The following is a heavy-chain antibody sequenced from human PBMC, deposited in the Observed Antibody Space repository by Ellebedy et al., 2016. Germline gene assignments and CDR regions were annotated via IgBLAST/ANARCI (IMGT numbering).Heavy chain of an antibody. J-gene: IGHJ6*03. D-gene: IGHD4-11*01. CDR2: IYTSGST. V-gene: IGHV4-61*02. CDR3: ARKIGHSNPLYYSYYYMDV. CDR1: GGSISSGSYY. Sequence: SETLSLTXTVSGGSISSGSYYWSWIRQPAGKGLEWIGRIYTSGSTNYNPSLKSRVTMSVDTSKNQFSLKLTSVTAADTAVYYCARKIGHSNPLYYSYYYMDVWGEGTTVTVSS.